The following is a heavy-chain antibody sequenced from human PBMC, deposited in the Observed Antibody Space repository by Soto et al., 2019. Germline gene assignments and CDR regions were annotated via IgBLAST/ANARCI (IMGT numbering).Heavy chain of an antibody. Sequence: SETLSLTCAVYGWSFSAYYWSWIRQLPGKGLEWIGEINHSGSTTYNPSLKSRVTISVGRSKNQFSLKLSSVTAADTALYYCARGVTYAGVDYWGQGTLVTVSS. CDR2: INHSGST. J-gene: IGHJ4*02. V-gene: IGHV4-34*01. CDR1: GWSFSAYY. D-gene: IGHD7-27*01. CDR3: ARGVTYAGVDY.